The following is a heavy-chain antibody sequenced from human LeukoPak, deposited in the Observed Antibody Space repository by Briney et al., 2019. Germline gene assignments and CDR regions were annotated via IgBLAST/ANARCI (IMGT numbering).Heavy chain of an antibody. Sequence: GGSLRLSCAASGFTFRSSAMSWVRQAPGKEPEWVSAISGSGDSTYYADSVKGRFTISRDNSKNTLYLQMNTLRAEDTAVYYCAKVDATYGSGSYYPWVYWGQGTLVTVSS. J-gene: IGHJ4*02. D-gene: IGHD3-10*01. CDR2: ISGSGDST. CDR1: GFTFRSSA. CDR3: AKVDATYGSGSYYPWVY. V-gene: IGHV3-23*01.